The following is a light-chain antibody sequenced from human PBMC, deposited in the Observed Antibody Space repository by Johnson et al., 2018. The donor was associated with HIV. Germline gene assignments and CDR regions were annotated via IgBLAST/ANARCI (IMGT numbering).Light chain of an antibody. CDR3: GTWDSSLSAPFV. CDR1: SCDIGNNY. V-gene: IGLV1-51*01. J-gene: IGLJ1*01. CDR2: DNK. Sequence: QSLLTQPPSVSAAPGQKVSISCSGNSCDIGNNYVSSHQQLPGTAPKLLIYDNKKRPSGIPDRFSGSKSGTSATLGITGLQTGDEAEYYCGTWDSSLSAPFVFGTGTKVTVL.